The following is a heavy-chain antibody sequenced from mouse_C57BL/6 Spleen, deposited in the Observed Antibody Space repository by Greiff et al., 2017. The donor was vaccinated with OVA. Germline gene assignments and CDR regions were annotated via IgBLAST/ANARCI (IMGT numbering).Heavy chain of an antibody. CDR2: IRSKSSNYAT. J-gene: IGHJ1*03. D-gene: IGHD1-1*01. CDR1: GFTFNTYA. CDR3: VRDLDYYGSRYGYFDV. Sequence: EVQGVESGGGLVQPKGSLKLSCAASGFTFNTYAMHWVRQAPGKGLEWVARIRSKSSNYATYYADSVKDRFTISRDDSQSMLYLQMNNLKTEDTAMYYCVRDLDYYGSRYGYFDVWGTGTTVTVSS. V-gene: IGHV10-3*01.